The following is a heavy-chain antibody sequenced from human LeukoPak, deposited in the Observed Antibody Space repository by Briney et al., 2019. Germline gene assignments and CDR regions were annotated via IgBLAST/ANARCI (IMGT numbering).Heavy chain of an antibody. CDR1: GYTFTSYG. CDR3: ARGRITIFGVAHFDC. V-gene: IGHV1-18*01. CDR2: ISAYNGNT. Sequence: ASVKVSCKASGYTFTSYGISWVRQAPGQGLEWMGWISAYNGNTNYAQKLQGRVTMTTDTSTSTAYMELRSLRSDDTAVYYCARGRITIFGVAHFDCWGQGTLVTVSS. D-gene: IGHD3-3*01. J-gene: IGHJ4*02.